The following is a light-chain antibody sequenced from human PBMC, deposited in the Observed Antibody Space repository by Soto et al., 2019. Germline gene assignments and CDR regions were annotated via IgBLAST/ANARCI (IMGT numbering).Light chain of an antibody. V-gene: IGLV4-69*01. CDR2: LNSDGSH. J-gene: IGLJ2*01. CDR3: QTWGTGIQV. Sequence: QSVLTQSPSASASLGASVKLTCTLSSGHSSYAIAWHQQQPEKGPRYLMKLNSDGSHSKGDGIPDRFSGSSSGAERYLTTSSLQSEYEADYYCQTWGTGIQVFGGGTKLTVL. CDR1: SGHSSYA.